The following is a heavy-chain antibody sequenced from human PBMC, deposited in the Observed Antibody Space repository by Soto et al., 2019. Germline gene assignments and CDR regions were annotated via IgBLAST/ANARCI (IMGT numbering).Heavy chain of an antibody. CDR1: GFTFSSYG. V-gene: IGHV3-30*18. J-gene: IGHJ5*02. CDR2: ISYDGSNK. CDR3: AKDKGGVFRFLEWRQDWFDP. D-gene: IGHD3-3*01. Sequence: GGSLRLSCAASGFTFSSYGMHWVRQAPGKGLEWVAVISYDGSNKYYADSVKGRFTISRDNSKNTLYLQMNSLRAEDTAVYYCAKDKGGVFRFLEWRQDWFDPWGQGT.